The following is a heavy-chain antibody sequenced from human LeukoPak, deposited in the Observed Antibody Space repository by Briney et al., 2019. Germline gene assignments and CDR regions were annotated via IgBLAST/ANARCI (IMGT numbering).Heavy chain of an antibody. Sequence: GGSLRLSCAASGFTFDDYGMSWVRQAPGKGLEWVAVISYDGSNKYYADSVKGRFTISRDNSKNTLYLQMNSLRAEDTAVYYRAKDQRRPMITFGGVIGAFDYWGQGTLVTVSS. D-gene: IGHD3-16*02. CDR1: GFTFDDYG. V-gene: IGHV3-30*18. J-gene: IGHJ4*02. CDR3: AKDQRRPMITFGGVIGAFDY. CDR2: ISYDGSNK.